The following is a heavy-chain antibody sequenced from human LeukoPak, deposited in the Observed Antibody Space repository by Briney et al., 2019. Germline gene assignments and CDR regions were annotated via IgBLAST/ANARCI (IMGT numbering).Heavy chain of an antibody. CDR1: GFTFSTHG. D-gene: IGHD3-10*01. CDR2: ISGSGEST. CDR3: AKDGGVWFGESNDY. Sequence: GGTLRLSCAASGFTFSTHGMSWVRQAPGKGLDWVSGISGSGESTSYADSVKGRFTISRDNFKNTLYLQMNSLRAEDTAVYYCAKDGGVWFGESNDYWGQGTLVTVSS. V-gene: IGHV3-23*01. J-gene: IGHJ4*02.